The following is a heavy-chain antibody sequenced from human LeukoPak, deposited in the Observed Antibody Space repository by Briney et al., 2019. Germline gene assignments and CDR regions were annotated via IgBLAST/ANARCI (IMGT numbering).Heavy chain of an antibody. V-gene: IGHV3-53*01. CDR2: IYSGGST. CDR1: GIRVNSNY. Sequence: GGSLRLSCAACGIRVNSNYMSWVRQAPGKGLEWVSVIYSGGSTSYADSAKGRFTISRDNSKNTMYLQMNSLRAEDTAVYYCARITSTYFDYWGQGTLVTVSS. CDR3: ARITSTYFDY. D-gene: IGHD3-10*01. J-gene: IGHJ4*02.